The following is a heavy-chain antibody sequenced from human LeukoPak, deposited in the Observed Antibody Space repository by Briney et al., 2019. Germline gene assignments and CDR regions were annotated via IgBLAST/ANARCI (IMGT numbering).Heavy chain of an antibody. V-gene: IGHV1-2*02. J-gene: IGHJ6*04. Sequence: KXXXYTFTGYYMHWVRQAPGQGLEWMGWINPNSGGTNYAQKLQGRVTMTRDTSISTAYMELSRLRSDDTAVYYCAXXXXSXXXXLYVWGXGXTVTVSS. CDR2: INPNSGGT. CDR3: AXXXXSXXXXLYV. CDR1: XYTFTGYY.